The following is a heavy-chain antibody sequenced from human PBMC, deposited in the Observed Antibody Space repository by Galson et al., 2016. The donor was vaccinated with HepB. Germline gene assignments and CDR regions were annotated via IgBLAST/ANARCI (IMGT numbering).Heavy chain of an antibody. Sequence: SLRLSCAASGFIFGTQSMNWVRQAPGKGLEWVASISSISHYIHYSDSLGGRFTISRDNAKNSLFLEMNSLRPEDTAVYFCAREKGGSTMASHWFDPWGLGTLVTVSS. CDR3: AREKGGSTMASHWFDP. J-gene: IGHJ5*02. D-gene: IGHD4/OR15-4a*01. CDR1: GFIFGTQS. CDR2: ISSISHYI. V-gene: IGHV3-21*01.